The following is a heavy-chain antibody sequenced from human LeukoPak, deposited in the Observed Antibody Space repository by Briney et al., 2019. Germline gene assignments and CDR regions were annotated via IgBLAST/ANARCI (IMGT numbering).Heavy chain of an antibody. CDR2: ISAYNGNT. V-gene: IGHV1-18*01. Sequence: ASVTVSCKASGYTFTSYGISWVRQAPGQGLEWMGWISAYNGNTNYAQKLQGRVTMTTDTSTSTAYMELSSLRSEDTAVYYCARGVPAAMAIGWFDPWGQGTLVTVSS. D-gene: IGHD2-2*01. CDR1: GYTFTSYG. CDR3: ARGVPAAMAIGWFDP. J-gene: IGHJ5*02.